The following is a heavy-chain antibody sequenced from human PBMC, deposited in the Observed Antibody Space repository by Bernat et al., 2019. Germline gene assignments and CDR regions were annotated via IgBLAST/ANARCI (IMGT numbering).Heavy chain of an antibody. Sequence: EVQLLESGGGLVQPGGSLRLSCAASGFTFSSYAMSWVRRAPGKGLEWVSVIHSDGKTYYADSVRGRFTISRDNSENTVYLQMNSLRVEDTAVYFCARDPGYGDPVGYWGQGTPVTVSP. CDR1: GFTFSSYA. CDR3: ARDPGYGDPVGY. J-gene: IGHJ4*02. CDR2: IHSDGKT. D-gene: IGHD4-17*01. V-gene: IGHV3-23*01.